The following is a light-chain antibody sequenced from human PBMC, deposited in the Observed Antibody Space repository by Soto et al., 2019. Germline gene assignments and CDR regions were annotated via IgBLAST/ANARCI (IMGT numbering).Light chain of an antibody. Sequence: DIQMTQSRSSLSASVGDIVSITFRARLPMSNYLAWYQQKPGKIPKVLIYVASTLQAGVPSGFSGSGSGTDLPLTIPSLHPEAVAAYYCQKYNSAPLTFGGGTTVDIK. CDR1: LPMSNY. V-gene: IGKV1-27*01. CDR2: VAS. J-gene: IGKJ4*02. CDR3: QKYNSAPLT.